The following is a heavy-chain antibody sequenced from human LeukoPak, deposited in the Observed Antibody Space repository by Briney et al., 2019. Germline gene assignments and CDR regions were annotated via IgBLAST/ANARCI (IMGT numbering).Heavy chain of an antibody. CDR2: IYYSGNT. V-gene: IGHV4-39*01. D-gene: IGHD3-10*01. Sequence: SETLSLTCTVSGGSISSSSYYWGWIRQPPGKGLEWIGTIYYSGNTYYNPSLKSRVTISVDTSKNQFSLKLSSVTAADTALYYCARQVYYYDSGSYNYYYYMDVWGKGTTVTVSS. J-gene: IGHJ6*03. CDR3: ARQVYYYDSGSYNYYYYMDV. CDR1: GGSISSSSYY.